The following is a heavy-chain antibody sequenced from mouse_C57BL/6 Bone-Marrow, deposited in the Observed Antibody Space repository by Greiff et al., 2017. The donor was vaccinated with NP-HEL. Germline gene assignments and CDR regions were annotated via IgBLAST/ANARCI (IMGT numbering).Heavy chain of an antibody. CDR2: IDPSDSYT. J-gene: IGHJ1*03. CDR3: ARFGYDGYWYFDV. V-gene: IGHV1-50*01. D-gene: IGHD2-2*01. CDR1: GYTFTSYW. Sequence: QVQLQQPGAELVKPGASVKLSCKASGYTFTSYWMQWVKQRPGQGLEWIGEIDPSDSYTNYNQKFKGKATLTVDTSSSTAYMQLSSLTSEDSAVYYCARFGYDGYWYFDVWGTGTTVTVSS.